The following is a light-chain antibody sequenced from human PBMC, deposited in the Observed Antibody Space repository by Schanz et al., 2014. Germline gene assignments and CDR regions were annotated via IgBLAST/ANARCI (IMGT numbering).Light chain of an antibody. Sequence: EIVMTQSPGTLSLSPGERATLSCRASQSVSSNLAWYQQKPGQAPSLLIYDASNRATGIPDRFSGSGSGTDFTLSISRLEPEDFAMYYCQQYDSSTWTFGQGTKVEIK. J-gene: IGKJ1*01. CDR3: QQYDSSTWT. V-gene: IGKV3-20*01. CDR2: DAS. CDR1: QSVSSN.